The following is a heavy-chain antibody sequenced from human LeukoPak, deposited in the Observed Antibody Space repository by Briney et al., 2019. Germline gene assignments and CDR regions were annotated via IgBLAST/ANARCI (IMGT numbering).Heavy chain of an antibody. J-gene: IGHJ4*02. V-gene: IGHV4-61*01. CDR3: ARDVCSGGTCYLDY. CDR2: ISDRGST. CDR1: GGSVSSGTYY. D-gene: IGHD2-15*01. Sequence: SETLSLTCTVSGGSVSSGTYYWSWIRQPPGKALESIGYISDRGSTYYSPSLKSRATISADTSKNQISLKLTSVTAADTAVYYCARDVCSGGTCYLDYWGRGTLVSVSS.